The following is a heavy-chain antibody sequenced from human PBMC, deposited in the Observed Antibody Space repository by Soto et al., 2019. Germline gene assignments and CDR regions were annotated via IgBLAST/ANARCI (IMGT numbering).Heavy chain of an antibody. J-gene: IGHJ1*01. V-gene: IGHV2-5*02. CDR3: THRSSRYFHN. Sequence: QITLKESGPTLVKPTQTLTLTCTFSGFSLSTSGVAVGWIRQPPGKALEWLALIYWDNDKRYSPSLKSRLTITKDNAQNQVVLIITDLDPVDTATYYCTHRSSRYFHNWGQGTLVTISS. CDR1: GFSLSTSGVA. CDR2: IYWDNDK.